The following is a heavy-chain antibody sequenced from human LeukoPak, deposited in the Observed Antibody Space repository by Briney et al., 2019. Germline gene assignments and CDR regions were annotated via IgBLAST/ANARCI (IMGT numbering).Heavy chain of an antibody. CDR3: TRVIPTRYFDY. CDR1: GFTVSSNY. CDR2: IGSYSYGGTT. J-gene: IGHJ4*02. Sequence: GGSLRLSCAASGFTVSSNYMSWVRQAPGKGLEWVGFIGSYSYGGTTEYGASVKGRFTISRGDSKSIAYLQMNSLKTEDTAVYYCTRVIPTRYFDYWGQGMLVTVSS. V-gene: IGHV3-49*04.